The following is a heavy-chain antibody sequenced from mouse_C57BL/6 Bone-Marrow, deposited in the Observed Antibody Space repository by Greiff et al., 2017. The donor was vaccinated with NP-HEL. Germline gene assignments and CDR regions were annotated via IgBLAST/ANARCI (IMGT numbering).Heavy chain of an antibody. D-gene: IGHD2-2*01. CDR1: GYTFTDYY. V-gene: IGHV1-76*01. J-gene: IGHJ2*01. Sequence: VQLQQSGAELVRPGASVKLSCKASGYTFTDYYIKWVKQRPGQGLEWIARIYPGSGNTYYNEKVKGKATLTAEKSSSTAYMQLSSLTSEDSAVYFCARGVTTKVYFDYWGQGTTLTVSS. CDR2: IYPGSGNT. CDR3: ARGVTTKVYFDY.